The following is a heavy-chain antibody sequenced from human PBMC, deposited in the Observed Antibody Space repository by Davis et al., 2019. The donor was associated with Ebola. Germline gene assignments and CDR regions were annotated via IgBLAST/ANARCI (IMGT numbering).Heavy chain of an antibody. J-gene: IGHJ6*02. CDR1: GFTFSSYG. D-gene: IGHD3-3*01. V-gene: IGHV3-30*03. CDR3: TTDLRITIFGVV. Sequence: GESLKISCAASGFTFSSYGMHWVRQAPGKGLEWVAVISYDGSNKYYADSVKGRFTISRDNSKNTLYLQMNSLRAEDTAVYYCTTDLRITIFGVVWGQGTTVTVSS. CDR2: ISYDGSNK.